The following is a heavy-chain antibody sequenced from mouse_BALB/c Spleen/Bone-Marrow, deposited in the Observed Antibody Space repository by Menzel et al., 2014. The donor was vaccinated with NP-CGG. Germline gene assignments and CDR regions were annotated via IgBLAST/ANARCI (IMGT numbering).Heavy chain of an antibody. CDR2: ISSGSSTI. Sequence: DVKLVESGGGLVQPGGSRKLSCAASGFTFSSFGMHWVRQAPEKGLEWVAYISSGSSTIYYADTVKGRFTISRDNPKNTLFLQMTSLRSEDTAMYYCASYDGYYHCAMDYWGQGTSGTVSS. V-gene: IGHV5-17*02. J-gene: IGHJ4*01. CDR1: GFTFSSFG. CDR3: ASYDGYYHCAMDY. D-gene: IGHD2-3*01.